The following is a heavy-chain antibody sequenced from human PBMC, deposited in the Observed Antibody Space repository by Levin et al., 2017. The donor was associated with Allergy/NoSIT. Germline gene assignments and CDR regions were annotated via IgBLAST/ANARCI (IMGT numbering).Heavy chain of an antibody. CDR3: ARDLRGITDDQNWFDP. V-gene: IGHV4-39*07. D-gene: IGHD3-10*01. J-gene: IGHJ5*02. CDR2: IYYSGST. CDR1: GGSISSSSYY. Sequence: SETLSLTCTVSGGSISSSSYYWGWIRQPPGKGLEWIGSIYYSGSTYYNPSLKSRVTISVDTSKNQFSLKLSSVTAADTAVYYCARDLRGITDDQNWFDPWGQGTQVTVSS.